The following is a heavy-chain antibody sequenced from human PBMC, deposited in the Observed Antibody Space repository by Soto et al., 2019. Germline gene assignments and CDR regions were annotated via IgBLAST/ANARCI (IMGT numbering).Heavy chain of an antibody. CDR1: GFTFGDYA. CDR3: AKHLLFGGYSYGSFFDY. V-gene: IGHV3-9*01. D-gene: IGHD5-18*01. Sequence: SLSLSCADSGFTFGDYAMYWVRQAPGKGLEWVAGISWNSGDIGYADSVKGRFTISRDSAKNSLYLKMNSLRVEDTALYFCAKHLLFGGYSYGSFFDYWGRGTLVTVSS. J-gene: IGHJ4*02. CDR2: ISWNSGDI.